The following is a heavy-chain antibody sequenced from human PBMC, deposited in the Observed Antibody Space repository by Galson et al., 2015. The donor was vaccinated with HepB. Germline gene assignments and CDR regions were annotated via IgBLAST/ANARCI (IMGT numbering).Heavy chain of an antibody. Sequence: SLRLSCAASGFTFSSYSMNWVRQAPGKGLEWVSSISSSSSYIYYADSVKGRFTISRDNAKNPLYLQMNSLRDEDTAVYYCARELATFSYYYDSSDPSPAWGQGTLVTVSS. CDR3: ARELATFSYYYDSSDPSPA. J-gene: IGHJ4*02. CDR2: ISSSSSYI. D-gene: IGHD3-22*01. V-gene: IGHV3-21*01. CDR1: GFTFSSYS.